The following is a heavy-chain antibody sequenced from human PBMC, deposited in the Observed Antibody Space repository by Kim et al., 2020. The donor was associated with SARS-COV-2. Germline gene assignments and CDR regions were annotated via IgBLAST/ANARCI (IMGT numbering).Heavy chain of an antibody. Sequence: GGSLRLSCAASGFTFGSYAMIWVRQAPGKGLEWVSVISAGGSNTYYTDSVKGRFTFSRDNSRNTLYLQMNSLTAEDTAVYYCAKGRGWCSSASCYIENWGQGTLVTVSS. CDR3: AKGRGWCSSASCYIEN. D-gene: IGHD2-2*02. J-gene: IGHJ4*02. V-gene: IGHV3-23*01. CDR2: ISAGGSNT. CDR1: GFTFGSYA.